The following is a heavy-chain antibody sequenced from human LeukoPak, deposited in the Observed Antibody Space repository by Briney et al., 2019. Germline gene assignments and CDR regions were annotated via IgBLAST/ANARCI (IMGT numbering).Heavy chain of an antibody. J-gene: IGHJ5*01. Sequence: ASVRVSCKASGYKFDDYGIGWLRQAPGQGLGFMGWTSVYNGNTDTAQKFQGRLSMTTDRSTETAYMDLESLTPDDTAVYYCARDGLRFLEWLMWFDSWGQGTRVTVSS. CDR2: TSVYNGNT. D-gene: IGHD3-3*01. CDR1: GYKFDDYG. V-gene: IGHV1-18*01. CDR3: ARDGLRFLEWLMWFDS.